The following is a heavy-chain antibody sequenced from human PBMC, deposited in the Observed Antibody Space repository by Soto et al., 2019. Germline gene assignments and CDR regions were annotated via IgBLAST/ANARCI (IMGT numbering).Heavy chain of an antibody. CDR3: ARVPIV. Sequence: QLQLQESGSGLVKPSQTLSLTCAVSGGSISSGGYSWSWIRQPPGKGLECIGYIYHSGSTYYNPSRKRRGTIPVDRSKNPFYLKLSYVTAADTAVYYCARVPIVWGQGTLVTVSS. J-gene: IGHJ4*02. D-gene: IGHD3-16*02. CDR2: IYHSGST. CDR1: GGSISSGGYS. V-gene: IGHV4-30-2*01.